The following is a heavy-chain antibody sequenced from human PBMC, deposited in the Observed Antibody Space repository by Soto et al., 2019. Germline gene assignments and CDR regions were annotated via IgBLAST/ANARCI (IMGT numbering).Heavy chain of an antibody. J-gene: IGHJ4*02. V-gene: IGHV1-18*01. Sequence: QVQLVQSGAEVKKPGASVKVSCKTSGYTFTTYGISWVRQAPGQGFEWMGWISANNGNTNHAQKFRGRISMTTDTSTSTAYMGVRSLGSDDTAVYYCAREGRGDEDYWGQGTLVIVSS. CDR3: AREGRGDEDY. CDR2: ISANNGNT. D-gene: IGHD5-12*01. CDR1: GYTFTTYG.